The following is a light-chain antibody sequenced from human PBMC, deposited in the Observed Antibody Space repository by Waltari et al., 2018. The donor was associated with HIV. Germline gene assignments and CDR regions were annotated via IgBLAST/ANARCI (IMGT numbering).Light chain of an antibody. J-gene: IGKJ5*01. CDR3: QQYSNSAFT. CDR2: GAS. V-gene: IGKV3-20*01. Sequence: DIVLTQSPGTLSLSPGERATLSCRASQGINNNYLAWYQQKPGQAPRLLIDGASSRDTGSPDRISGSASGTDFTLSLSRLEPEDSAVYYCQQYSNSAFTFGQGTRLEIK. CDR1: QGINNNY.